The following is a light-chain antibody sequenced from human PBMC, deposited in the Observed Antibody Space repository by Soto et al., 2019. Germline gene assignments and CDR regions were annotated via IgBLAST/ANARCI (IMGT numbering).Light chain of an antibody. J-gene: IGLJ1*01. CDR2: EVS. CDR3: SSYTSSSIDYV. Sequence: QSALTQPASVSGSPGQSITISCTGTSSDVGGYNYVSWYQQHPGKAPKLMIYEVSTRPSGVSNRFSGSKSGNTASLTISGLQAEDEADYYDSSYTSSSIDYVFGTGTKVTVL. CDR1: SSDVGGYNY. V-gene: IGLV2-14*01.